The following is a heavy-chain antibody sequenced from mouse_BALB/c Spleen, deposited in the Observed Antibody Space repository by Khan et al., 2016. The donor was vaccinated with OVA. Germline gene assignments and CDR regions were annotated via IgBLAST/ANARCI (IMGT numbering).Heavy chain of an antibody. V-gene: IGHV9-2-1*01. J-gene: IGHJ3*01. CDR2: INTETGEP. CDR3: ARSSYGNRVAY. D-gene: IGHD2-1*01. CDR1: GYTFTDYS. Sequence: QIQLVQSGPELKKPGETVKISCKASGYTFTDYSMHWVKQAPGKGLKWMGWINTETGEPTYADDFKGRFAFSLETSASTAYLQINNLKNEDTATYFCARSSYGNRVAYWGQGTLVTVSA.